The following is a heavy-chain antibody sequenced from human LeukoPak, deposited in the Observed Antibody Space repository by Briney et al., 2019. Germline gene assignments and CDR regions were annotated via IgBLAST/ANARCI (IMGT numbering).Heavy chain of an antibody. D-gene: IGHD3-10*01. CDR3: ATVAVIRGVTYFDY. CDR1: GGSISNYY. V-gene: IGHV4-59*01. Sequence: SETLSLTCTVSGGSISNYYWSWIRQPPGKGLEWIGYIYYSGSTNYNPSLKSRVTISVDTSRTQFSLKLSSMTAADTAVYYCATVAVIRGVTYFDYWGQGTLVTVSS. CDR2: IYYSGST. J-gene: IGHJ4*02.